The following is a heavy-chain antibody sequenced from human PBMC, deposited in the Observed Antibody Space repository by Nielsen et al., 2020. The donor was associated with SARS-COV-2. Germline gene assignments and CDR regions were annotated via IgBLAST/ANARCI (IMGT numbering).Heavy chain of an antibody. J-gene: IGHJ4*02. Sequence: GGSLRLSCAASGFTFDDYARHWVRQAPGKGLEWVSAISGSGGSTYYADSVKGRFTISRDNSKNTLYLQMNSLRAEDTAVYYCAKGRHQLPYTVFDYWGQGTLVTVSS. CDR1: GFTFDDYA. D-gene: IGHD2-2*02. CDR2: ISGSGGST. CDR3: AKGRHQLPYTVFDY. V-gene: IGHV3-23*01.